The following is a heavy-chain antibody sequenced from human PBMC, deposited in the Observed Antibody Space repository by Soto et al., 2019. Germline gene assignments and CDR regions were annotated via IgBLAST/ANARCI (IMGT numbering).Heavy chain of an antibody. CDR2: SDPGYSCT. J-gene: IGHJ3*02. CDR3: AGTFDSAILDADDT. D-gene: IGHD2-21*01. Sequence: PGGSLNISCEGSGCTFANHWIVLVRQMPGKGLECMGISDPGYSCTTYSPSFQGQVTISSDKSVSTAYLQWASLWSSATAVCYCAGTFDSAILDADDTWGQGTTV. CDR1: GCTFANHW. V-gene: IGHV5-51*01.